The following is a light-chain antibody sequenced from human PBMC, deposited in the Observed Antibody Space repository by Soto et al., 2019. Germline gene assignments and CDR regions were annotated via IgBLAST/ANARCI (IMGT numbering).Light chain of an antibody. CDR2: DVS. Sequence: QSALTQPASVSRSLGQSITVSCTGTSSDVGRSNYVSWYQKHPGRAPKLIIYDVSNRPSGVSTRFSGSKSGNTASLTISGLQAEDEADYYCSSYTTSSILGVFGGGTKLTVL. CDR1: SSDVGRSNY. V-gene: IGLV2-14*03. CDR3: SSYTTSSILGV. J-gene: IGLJ2*01.